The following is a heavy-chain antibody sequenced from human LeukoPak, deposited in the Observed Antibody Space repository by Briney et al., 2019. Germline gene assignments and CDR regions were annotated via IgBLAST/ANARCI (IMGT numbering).Heavy chain of an antibody. CDR3: ARYSGVAGAVDY. J-gene: IGHJ4*02. V-gene: IGHV4-39*01. Sequence: SETLSLTCTVSGGSISSSSYYWGWIRQPPGKGLEWIGNIYYSGSTNYNPSLKSRVTISGDTSKNQFSLKLTSVTAADTAVYYCARYSGVAGAVDYWGQGTLVTVSS. CDR2: IYYSGST. D-gene: IGHD6-19*01. CDR1: GGSISSSSYY.